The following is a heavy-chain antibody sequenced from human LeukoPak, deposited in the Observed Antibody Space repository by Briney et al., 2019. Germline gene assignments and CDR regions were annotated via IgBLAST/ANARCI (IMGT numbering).Heavy chain of an antibody. J-gene: IGHJ4*02. D-gene: IGHD3-3*01. CDR1: GFTFSSYA. CDR3: ARGYYDFWSGYSFGNFDY. V-gene: IGHV3-30-3*01. Sequence: GGSLRLSCAASGFTFSSYAMHWVRQAPGKGLEWVAVISYDGSNKYYADSVKGRFTISRDNSKNTLYLQMNSLRAEDTAVYYCARGYYDFWSGYSFGNFDYWGQGTLVTVSS. CDR2: ISYDGSNK.